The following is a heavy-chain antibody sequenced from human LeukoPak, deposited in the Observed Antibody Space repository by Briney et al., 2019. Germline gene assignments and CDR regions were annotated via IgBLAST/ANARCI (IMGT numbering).Heavy chain of an antibody. Sequence: SETLSLTCAVSGYSITSDFYWSWIRQPPGKGLEWIASVYYSGTPFYNSSLRSRVTISVDTSQNQFSLKLSSLTAADTAAFYCARGTPSKCTGGSCFSGYFDYWGQGILVTVSS. J-gene: IGHJ4*02. CDR1: GYSITSDFY. CDR3: ARGTPSKCTGGSCFSGYFDY. V-gene: IGHV4-38-2*01. D-gene: IGHD2-15*01. CDR2: VYYSGTP.